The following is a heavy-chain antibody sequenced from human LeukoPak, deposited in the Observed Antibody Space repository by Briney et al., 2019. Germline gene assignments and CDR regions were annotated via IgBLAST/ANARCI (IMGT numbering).Heavy chain of an antibody. CDR3: ARDQGTTVTSYAFDI. CDR1: GFTFSTYW. D-gene: IGHD4-17*01. V-gene: IGHV3-7*01. Sequence: GGSLRLSCATSGFTFSTYWMTWVRQAPGKGLEWVANIKQDGSEKYYVDSVKGRFTISRDNAKNSLYLQMNSLRAEDTAVYSCARDQGTTVTSYAFDIWGQGTMVTVSS. J-gene: IGHJ3*02. CDR2: IKQDGSEK.